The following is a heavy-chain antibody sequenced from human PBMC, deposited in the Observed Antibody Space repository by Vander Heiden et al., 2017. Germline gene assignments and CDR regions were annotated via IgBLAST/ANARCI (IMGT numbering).Heavy chain of an antibody. CDR1: GGSISSGGYY. CDR3: ARDSSYVPRSYGMDV. V-gene: IGHV4-31*03. J-gene: IGHJ6*02. Sequence: VHLQASGPGLVTPPQPLSPTCTVSGGSISSGGYYWSWIRQHPGKGLEWIGYIYDSGSTSYNPSLKSRVTISVDTSKNQFSLKLSSVTAADTAVYYCARDSSYVPRSYGMDVWGQGTTVTVSS. CDR2: IYDSGST. D-gene: IGHD3-10*02.